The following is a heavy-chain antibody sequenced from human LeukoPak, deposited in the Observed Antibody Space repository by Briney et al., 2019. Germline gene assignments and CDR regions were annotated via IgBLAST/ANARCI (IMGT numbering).Heavy chain of an antibody. Sequence: GGSLTLSCVASRATFSSYAIGCVRHPAGDCLGWVSSISVGGDAVYYAASVRGRFSMSRDNSKNTLYLQLRSLRADDSGLYYCAKVLYSTGWSDSWGQGTLVTVSS. CDR3: AKVLYSTGWSDS. V-gene: IGHV3-23*01. J-gene: IGHJ5*01. D-gene: IGHD2-8*02. CDR2: ISVGGDAV. CDR1: RATFSSYA.